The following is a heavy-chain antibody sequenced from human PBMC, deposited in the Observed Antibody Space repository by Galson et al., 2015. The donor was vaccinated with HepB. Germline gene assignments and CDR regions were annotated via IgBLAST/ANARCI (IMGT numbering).Heavy chain of an antibody. V-gene: IGHV3-30*03. D-gene: IGHD6-19*01. CDR1: GFTFSSNG. J-gene: IGHJ4*02. Sequence: SLRLSCAASGFTFSSNGMHWVRQAPGKGLEWVAVISYDGSNKYYADSVKSRFTISRDNSKNTLYLQMNSLRAEDTAVYYCARGGVVAGEYTDYWGQGTQVTVSS. CDR3: ARGGVVAGEYTDY. CDR2: ISYDGSNK.